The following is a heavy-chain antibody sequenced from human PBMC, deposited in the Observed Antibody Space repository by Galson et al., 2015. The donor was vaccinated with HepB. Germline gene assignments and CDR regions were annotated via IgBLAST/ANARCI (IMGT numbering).Heavy chain of an antibody. CDR2: ISAYNGHT. Sequence: SVKVSCKASGYTFTNFGISWVRQAPGQGLDWMGWISAYNGHTSYAQKLQGGVTMTTDTSTSTAYMELRSLRSDDTAVYYCARDPGITSSYDKSGISQKQYYYSALDVWGRGTTVTVSS. J-gene: IGHJ6*02. D-gene: IGHD3-22*01. CDR1: GYTFTNFG. V-gene: IGHV1-18*04. CDR3: ARDPGITSSYDKSGISQKQYYYSALDV.